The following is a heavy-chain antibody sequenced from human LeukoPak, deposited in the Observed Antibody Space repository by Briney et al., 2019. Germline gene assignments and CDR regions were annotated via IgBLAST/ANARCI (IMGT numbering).Heavy chain of an antibody. J-gene: IGHJ4*02. D-gene: IGHD2-8*01. CDR1: GFTVSTSF. V-gene: IGHV3-66*01. Sequence: GGSLRLSCAASGFTVSTSFMSWVRQAPGKGLEWVSVIYSGGSTFYADSVKGRFTISRDNSKNTLYLQLNSLRAEDTAVYFCARMVRSYFEYWGQGTLVTVSS. CDR3: ARMVRSYFEY. CDR2: IYSGGST.